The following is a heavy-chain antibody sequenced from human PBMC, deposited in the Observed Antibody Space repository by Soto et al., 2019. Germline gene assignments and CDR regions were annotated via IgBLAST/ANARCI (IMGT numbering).Heavy chain of an antibody. CDR3: ARLRGYSYGSIDS. CDR1: GGSISSSTYY. J-gene: IGHJ4*02. CDR2: FFIGGNT. V-gene: IGHV4-39*01. D-gene: IGHD5-18*01. Sequence: SETLSLTCTVSGGSISSSTYYWGWMRQPPGKGLEWIASFFIGGNTYYNPSLKSRGTISVDTSKNQFSLKLSSVTAADTAVYYCARLRGYSYGSIDSWGQGTLVTVSS.